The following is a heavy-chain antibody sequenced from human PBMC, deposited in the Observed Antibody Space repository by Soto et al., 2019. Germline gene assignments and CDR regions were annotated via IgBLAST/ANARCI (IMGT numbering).Heavy chain of an antibody. J-gene: IGHJ4*02. Sequence: SVKVSCRSSVYTFTRYGISLVRQAPGQGLEWMGWISAYNGNTNYAQKLQGRVTMTTDTSTSTAYMEIRSLRSDDTAMYYWARDPTAPPYCFDYWGQGTLVTVSS. CDR3: ARDPTAPPYCFDY. CDR1: VYTFTRYG. D-gene: IGHD6-25*01. CDR2: ISAYNGNT. V-gene: IGHV1-18*01.